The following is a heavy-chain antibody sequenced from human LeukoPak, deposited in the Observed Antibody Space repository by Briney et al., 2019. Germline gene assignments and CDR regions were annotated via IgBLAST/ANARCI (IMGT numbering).Heavy chain of an antibody. CDR1: GGSFSGYY. CDR3: VKSNSRYQPWTLDI. J-gene: IGHJ3*02. Sequence: SETLSLTCAVYGGSFSGYYWSWIRQPPGKGLEWIGEINHSGSTNYNPSLKSRVTISVDTSKNQFSLKRSSVTAADTAMYYCVKSNSRYQPWTLDIWGRGTMVTVSS. CDR2: INHSGST. D-gene: IGHD2-2*01. V-gene: IGHV4-34*01.